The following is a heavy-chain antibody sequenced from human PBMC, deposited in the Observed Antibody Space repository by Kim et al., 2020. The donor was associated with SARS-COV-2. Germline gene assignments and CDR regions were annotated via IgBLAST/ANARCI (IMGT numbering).Heavy chain of an antibody. CDR1: GFTFSSYG. CDR3: AKDSTRAVDTAMGTNWFDP. D-gene: IGHD5-18*01. Sequence: GGSLRLSCAASGFTFSSYGMHWVRQAPGKGLEWVAVISYDGSNKYYADSVKGRFTISRDNSKNTLYLQMNSLRAEDTAVYYCAKDSTRAVDTAMGTNWFDPWGQGTLVTVSS. CDR2: ISYDGSNK. J-gene: IGHJ5*02. V-gene: IGHV3-30*18.